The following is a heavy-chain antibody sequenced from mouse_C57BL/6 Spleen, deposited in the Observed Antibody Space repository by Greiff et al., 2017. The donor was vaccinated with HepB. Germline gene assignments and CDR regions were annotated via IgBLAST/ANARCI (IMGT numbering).Heavy chain of an antibody. J-gene: IGHJ2*01. CDR3: ARGGTGTSFDY. V-gene: IGHV1-82*01. CDR1: GYAFSSSW. CDR2: IYPGDGDT. Sequence: VKLMESGPELVKPGASVKISCKASGYAFSSSWMNWVKQRPGKGLEWIGRIYPGDGDTNYNGKFKGKATLTADKSSSTAYMQLSSLTSEDSAVYFCARGGTGTSFDYWGQGTTLTVSS. D-gene: IGHD4-1*01.